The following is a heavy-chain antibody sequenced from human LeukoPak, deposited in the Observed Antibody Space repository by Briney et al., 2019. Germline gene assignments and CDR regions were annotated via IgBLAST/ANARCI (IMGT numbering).Heavy chain of an antibody. CDR3: ARDRYGSGWFAGMDV. CDR2: IYSGGST. CDR1: GFTVSSNY. J-gene: IGHJ6*02. Sequence: GGSLRLSCAASGFTVSSNYMSWVRQAPGKGLEWVSVIYSGGSTYYADSVKGRFTISRHNSKNTLYLQMNSLRAEDTAVYYCARDRYGSGWFAGMDVWGQGTMVTVSS. V-gene: IGHV3-53*04. D-gene: IGHD6-19*01.